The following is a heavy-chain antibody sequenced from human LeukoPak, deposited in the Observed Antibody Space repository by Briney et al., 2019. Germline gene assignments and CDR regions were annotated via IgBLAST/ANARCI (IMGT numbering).Heavy chain of an antibody. CDR3: ARDLSRLRWYDFDY. CDR1: GYTFTSYV. V-gene: IGHV7-4-1*02. J-gene: IGHJ4*02. Sequence: ASVTVSRKSSGYTFTSYVLYWVGPAPGQGREWVGWINTNTGNPTYAQGFTGRFVFTLDTSVSTAYLQISSLKAEDTAVYYCARDLSRLRWYDFDYWGQGTLVTVSS. D-gene: IGHD4-23*01. CDR2: INTNTGNP.